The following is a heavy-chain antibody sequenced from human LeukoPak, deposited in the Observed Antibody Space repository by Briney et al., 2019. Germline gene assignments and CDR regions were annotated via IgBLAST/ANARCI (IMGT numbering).Heavy chain of an antibody. CDR3: ARRYGDYGYGWFDP. CDR2: IYTSGST. J-gene: IGHJ5*02. CDR1: GGSISSASYY. V-gene: IGHV4-61*02. Sequence: SQTLSLTCTVSGGSISSASYYWSWIRQPAGKGLEWIGRIYTSGSTNYNPSLKSQVTISIDTSKNQFSLKLSSVTAADTAVYYCARRYGDYGYGWFDPWGQGTLVTVSS. D-gene: IGHD4-17*01.